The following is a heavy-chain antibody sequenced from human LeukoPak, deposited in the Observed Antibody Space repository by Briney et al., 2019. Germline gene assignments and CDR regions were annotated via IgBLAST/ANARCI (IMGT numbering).Heavy chain of an antibody. CDR1: GASFSSYT. J-gene: IGHJ5*02. V-gene: IGHV1-69*13. CDR3: ARDKMVVPAAIRWFDP. D-gene: IGHD2-2*02. CDR2: IIPIFGTA. Sequence: SVKVSCKASGASFSSYTISWVRQAPGQGLEWMGGIIPIFGTANYAQKFQGRVTITADESASTAYMELSSLRSEDTAVYYCARDKMVVPAAIRWFDPWGQGTLVTVSS.